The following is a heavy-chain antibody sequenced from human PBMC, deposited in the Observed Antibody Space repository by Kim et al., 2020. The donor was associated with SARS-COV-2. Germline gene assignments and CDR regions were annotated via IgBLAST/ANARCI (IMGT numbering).Heavy chain of an antibody. J-gene: IGHJ4*02. Sequence: GGSLRLSCAASGFTFSSYGMHWVRQAPGKGLEWVAVIWYDGSNKYYADSVKGRFTISRDNSKNTLYLQMNSLRAEDTAVYYCARDRGQQLGRDLDYWGQGTPVTVSS. CDR2: IWYDGSNK. D-gene: IGHD6-13*01. CDR3: ARDRGQQLGRDLDY. V-gene: IGHV3-33*01. CDR1: GFTFSSYG.